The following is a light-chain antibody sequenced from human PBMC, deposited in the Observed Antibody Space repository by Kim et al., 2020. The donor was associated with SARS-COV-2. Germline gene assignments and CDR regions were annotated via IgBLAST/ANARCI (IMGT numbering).Light chain of an antibody. CDR2: EAS. CDR3: QQYDSHSLYT. J-gene: IGKJ2*01. Sequence: DIQLTQSPATLSAFVGDRVIITCQASQSIGTWLAWYQQKPGKAPKLLIYEASTLESGVSSRFSGSGSGTKFTLTISSLQPDDLATYYCQQYDSHSLYTFGQGTKLEIK. V-gene: IGKV1-5*01. CDR1: QSIGTW.